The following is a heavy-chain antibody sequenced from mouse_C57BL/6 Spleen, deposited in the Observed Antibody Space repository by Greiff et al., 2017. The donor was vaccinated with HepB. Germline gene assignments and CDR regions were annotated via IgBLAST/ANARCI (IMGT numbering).Heavy chain of an antibody. J-gene: IGHJ2*01. Sequence: EVKLQESGPGLVKPSQSLSLTCSVPGYSITSGYYWNWIRQFPGNKLEWMGYISYDGSNNYNPSLKNRISITRDPSKNQFFLKLNSVTTEDTATYYCARDPNWDGDYWGQGTTLTVSS. CDR3: ARDPNWDGDY. CDR1: GYSITSGYY. V-gene: IGHV3-6*01. CDR2: ISYDGSN. D-gene: IGHD4-1*01.